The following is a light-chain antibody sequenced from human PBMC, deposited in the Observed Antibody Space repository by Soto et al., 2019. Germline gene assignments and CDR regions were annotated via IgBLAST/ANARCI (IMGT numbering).Light chain of an antibody. J-gene: IGKJ1*01. V-gene: IGKV3-20*01. Sequence: EIVLTQSPGTLSLSPGERATLSCRASQSVSSSYLAWYQQKPGQAPRLLIYGASSRATGIPDRFSGSGSETDFTLTISRLEPEDFAVYYGQQYGSSPTSTFGQGTKVEIK. CDR3: QQYGSSPTST. CDR1: QSVSSSY. CDR2: GAS.